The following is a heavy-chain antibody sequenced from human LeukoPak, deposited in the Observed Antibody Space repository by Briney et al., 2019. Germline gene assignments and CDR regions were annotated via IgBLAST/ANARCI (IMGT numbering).Heavy chain of an antibody. Sequence: SETLSLTCTVSGGPISSGTYYWTWIRQPAGKGLEWVGRIYTSGTAYYNPSLKSRVTISVDRSKNQFSLILSSVTAADTAVYYCAREVWTSANWFDPWGQGTLVTVSS. V-gene: IGHV4-61*02. CDR2: IYTSGTA. J-gene: IGHJ5*02. CDR1: GGPISSGTYY. D-gene: IGHD3/OR15-3a*01. CDR3: AREVWTSANWFDP.